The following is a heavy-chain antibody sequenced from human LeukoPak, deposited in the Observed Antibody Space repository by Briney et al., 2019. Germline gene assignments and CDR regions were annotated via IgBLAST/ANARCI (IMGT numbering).Heavy chain of an antibody. CDR1: GFIFSDHF. D-gene: IGHD2-8*01. V-gene: IGHV3-72*01. J-gene: IGHJ4*02. CDR3: VRGRNGFDF. CDR2: SRNKANSYTT. Sequence: GGSLRLSCAPSGFIFSDHFMDWVRQAPGKGLEWVGRSRNKANSYTTQYAASVQGRFTISRDDSQNSLYPQMNSLKAEDTAVYYCVRGRNGFDFWGQGTLVTVSS.